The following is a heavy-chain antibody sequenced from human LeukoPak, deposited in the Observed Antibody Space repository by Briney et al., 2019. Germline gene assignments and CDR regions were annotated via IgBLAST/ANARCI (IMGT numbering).Heavy chain of an antibody. Sequence: GGTLRLSCAASGFTFSSHGMSWVRQAPGKGLEWVSAISGSGGSTYYADSVKGRFTISRDNSKNTLYLQMNSLRAEDTAVYYCAKQANYYGSGSYSYIDYWGQGTLVTVSS. J-gene: IGHJ4*02. CDR1: GFTFSSHG. CDR2: ISGSGGST. D-gene: IGHD3-10*01. CDR3: AKQANYYGSGSYSYIDY. V-gene: IGHV3-23*01.